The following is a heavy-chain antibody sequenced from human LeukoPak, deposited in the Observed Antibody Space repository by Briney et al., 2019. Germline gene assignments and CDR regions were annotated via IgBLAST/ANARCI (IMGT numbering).Heavy chain of an antibody. V-gene: IGHV3-53*01. CDR2: IYSGGST. CDR3: ASQTTVKYYFDY. D-gene: IGHD4-17*01. J-gene: IGHJ4*02. CDR1: GLTVSSYY. Sequence: GGSLRLSCAASGLTVSSYYMSWVRQAPGKGLEWVSVIYSGGSTYYADSVKGRFTISRDNSQNTLYLHINSLTAEDTAVYYCASQTTVKYYFDYWGQGTLVTVSS.